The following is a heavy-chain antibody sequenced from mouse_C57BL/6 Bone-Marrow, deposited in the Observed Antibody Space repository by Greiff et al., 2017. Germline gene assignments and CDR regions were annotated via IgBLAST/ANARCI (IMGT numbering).Heavy chain of an antibody. D-gene: IGHD1-1*01. CDR1: GFNITDDY. CDR3: TWITTVVATGAY. CDR2: IDPENGDT. J-gene: IGHJ3*01. Sequence: VQLQQSGAELVRPGASVKLSCTASGFNITDDYMHWVKQRPEQGLEWIGWIDPENGDTEYASKFQGKATITADTSSNTAYLQLSSLTSEDTAVYYCTWITTVVATGAYWGQGTLVTVSA. V-gene: IGHV14-4*01.